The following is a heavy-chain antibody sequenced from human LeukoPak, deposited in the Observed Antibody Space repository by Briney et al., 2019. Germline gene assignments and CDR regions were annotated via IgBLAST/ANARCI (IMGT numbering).Heavy chain of an antibody. CDR3: ARRGSSGYYY. D-gene: IGHD3-22*01. CDR1: GGSISSYY. V-gene: IGHV4-59*12. Sequence: SETLSLTCTVSGGSISSYYWNWIRQPPGKGLEWIGCFYYSGSTNYNPSLKSRVTISVDTSKNQFSLKLSSVTAADTAVYYCARRGSSGYYYWGQGTLVTVSS. CDR2: FYYSGST. J-gene: IGHJ4*02.